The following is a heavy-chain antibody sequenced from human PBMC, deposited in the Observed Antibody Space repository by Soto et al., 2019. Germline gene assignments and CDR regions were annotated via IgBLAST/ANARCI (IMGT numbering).Heavy chain of an antibody. CDR3: VKDISGRGIYYYYGMDV. V-gene: IGHV3-9*01. CDR1: GFTFDDYA. Sequence: EVQLVESGGGLVQPGRSLRLSCAASGFTFDDYAMHWVRQAPGKGLEWVSGISWNSANMNYADSVKARFTISRDNAKNSLSLQMNSLREEDTALYYCVKDISGRGIYYYYGMDVWGQGTTVTVSS. J-gene: IGHJ6*02. D-gene: IGHD3-16*01. CDR2: ISWNSANM.